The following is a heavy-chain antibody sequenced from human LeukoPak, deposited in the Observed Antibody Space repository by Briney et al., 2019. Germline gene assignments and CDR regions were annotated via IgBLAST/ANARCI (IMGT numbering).Heavy chain of an antibody. CDR3: AREARVGGALQY. Sequence: AGSLRLSCAASGFTFSDYWMHWVRQDPGGGLVWVSRINTDGTFIRHADSVQGRFTISRDAAKNTLFLQMNSLRAEDTAVYYCAREARVGGALQYWGQGVLVTVSA. CDR1: GFTFSDYW. D-gene: IGHD1-26*01. V-gene: IGHV3-74*01. CDR2: INTDGTFI. J-gene: IGHJ4*02.